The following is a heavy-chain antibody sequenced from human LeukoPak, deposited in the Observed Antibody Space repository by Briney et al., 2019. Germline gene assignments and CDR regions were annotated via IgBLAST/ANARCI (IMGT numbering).Heavy chain of an antibody. V-gene: IGHV1-46*01. CDR1: GYTFTSYY. Sequence: ASVKVSCKASGYTFTSYYMHWVRQAPGQGLEWMGIINPSGGSTSYAQKFQGRVTMTRDTSTSTAYMELRSLRSDDTAVYYCARQSMTGNERGDDAFDIWGQGTMVTVSS. CDR2: INPSGGST. J-gene: IGHJ3*02. CDR3: ARQSMTGNERGDDAFDI. D-gene: IGHD3-9*01.